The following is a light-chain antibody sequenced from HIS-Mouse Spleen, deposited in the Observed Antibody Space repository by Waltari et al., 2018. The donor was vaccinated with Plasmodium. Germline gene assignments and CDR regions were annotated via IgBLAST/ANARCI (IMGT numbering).Light chain of an antibody. CDR2: KDS. J-gene: IGLJ3*02. CDR3: QSADSSGTPNWV. CDR1: AFQNQT. Sequence: YDLPNPPPWSVSPGQPPGTTCPGDAFQNQTVSCSQQKPGQAPVLVIYKDSERPSGIPERFSGSSSGTTVTLTISGVQAEDEADYYCQSADSSGTPNWVFGGGTKLTVL. V-gene: IGLV3-25*03.